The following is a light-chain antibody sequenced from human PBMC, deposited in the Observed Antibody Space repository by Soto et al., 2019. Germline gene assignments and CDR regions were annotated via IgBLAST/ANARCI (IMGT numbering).Light chain of an antibody. V-gene: IGKV3D-15*01. CDR3: QQYRAWPLS. J-gene: IGKJ4*01. CDR1: QSIGNH. Sequence: EIVVTQSPATLSVSPGERATLSCRASQSIGNHLAWYQQKPGQAPRLLIYGASTRATTIPARFSGSGSGTDFTLTISSLQSGDFAVSYCQQYRAWPLSFGGGTKVEIK. CDR2: GAS.